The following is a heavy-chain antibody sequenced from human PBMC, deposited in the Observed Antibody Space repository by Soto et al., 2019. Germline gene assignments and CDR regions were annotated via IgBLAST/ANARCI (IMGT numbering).Heavy chain of an antibody. CDR3: ASPPSIPLEGYCSGGSCLYYYYGMDV. D-gene: IGHD2-15*01. Sequence: GGSLRLSCAASGFTFSSYSMNWVRQAPGKGLEWVSSISSSSSYIYYADSVKGRFTISRDNAKNSLYLQMNSLRAEDTAVYYCASPPSIPLEGYCSGGSCLYYYYGMDVWGQGTTVTVSS. CDR1: GFTFSSYS. V-gene: IGHV3-21*01. CDR2: ISSSSSYI. J-gene: IGHJ6*02.